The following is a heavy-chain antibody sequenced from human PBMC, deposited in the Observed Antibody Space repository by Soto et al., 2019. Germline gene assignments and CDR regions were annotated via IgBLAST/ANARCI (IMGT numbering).Heavy chain of an antibody. J-gene: IGHJ3*02. D-gene: IGHD2-21*01. CDR2: ILPIFGTA. V-gene: IGHV1-69*14. CDR1: GGSFSTSS. CDR3: ARGHEFGGNSDDYDI. Sequence: QVLLVQSGAEMKKPGSSVRVSCKASGGSFSTSSINWVRQAPGQRPEWMANILPIFGTADYAQKFQGRLTITADKSTNTAYMELRSLFSEDTAVYYCARGHEFGGNSDDYDIWGQGTVVTVSS.